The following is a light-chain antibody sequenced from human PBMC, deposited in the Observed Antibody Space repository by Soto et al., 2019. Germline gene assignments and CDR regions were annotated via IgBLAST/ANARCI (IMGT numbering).Light chain of an antibody. Sequence: DIQMTQSPSSLSASVGDKVTITCRASHSISPYLNWYQHKPGKAPKLLIYDASALQSGVPSRFSGSGSGRDFTLNITSLQPEDFATYYCQQTYISSATMFGQGTKVDIK. V-gene: IGKV1-39*01. CDR1: HSISPY. CDR3: QQTYISSATM. CDR2: DAS. J-gene: IGKJ2*01.